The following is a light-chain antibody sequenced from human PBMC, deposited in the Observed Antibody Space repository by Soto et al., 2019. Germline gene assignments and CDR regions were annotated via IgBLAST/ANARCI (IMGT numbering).Light chain of an antibody. Sequence: QSVLTQPPSVSAAPGQKVTISCSGSSSNIGNNYVSWYQQLPGTAPKLLLYENNKRPSGIPDRFSGSKSGTSATLGITGLQTGDEADYYCGTWDSSLSAGRVFGGGTKLTVL. CDR3: GTWDSSLSAGRV. V-gene: IGLV1-51*02. CDR2: ENN. J-gene: IGLJ3*02. CDR1: SSNIGNNY.